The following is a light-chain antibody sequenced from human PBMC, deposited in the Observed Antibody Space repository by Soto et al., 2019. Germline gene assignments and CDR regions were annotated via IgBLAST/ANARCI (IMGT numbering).Light chain of an antibody. CDR2: AAS. CDR1: LSISSY. V-gene: IGKV1-39*01. Sequence: IRMTQWPSWLSAKVGESVAISCRASLSISSYLNWYQQKPGKAPKLLIYAASSLQSGVPSRFSGSGSGTDFTLSSSSLQPEDFATYYFQQSYSTPRRTLGQGTKVDIK. CDR3: QQSYSTPRRT. J-gene: IGKJ1*01.